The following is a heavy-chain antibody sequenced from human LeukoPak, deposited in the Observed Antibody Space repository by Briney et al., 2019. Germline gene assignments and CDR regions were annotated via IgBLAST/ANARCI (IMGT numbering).Heavy chain of an antibody. J-gene: IGHJ4*02. Sequence: PGGSLRLSCAAPGFTFSSYEMNWVRQAPGKGLEWVSYISSSGSTIYYADSVKGRFTISRDNAKNSLYLQMNSLRAEDTAVYYCARAGEWLRPFDYWGQGTLVTVSS. CDR3: ARAGEWLRPFDY. CDR1: GFTFSSYE. D-gene: IGHD5-12*01. V-gene: IGHV3-48*03. CDR2: ISSSGSTI.